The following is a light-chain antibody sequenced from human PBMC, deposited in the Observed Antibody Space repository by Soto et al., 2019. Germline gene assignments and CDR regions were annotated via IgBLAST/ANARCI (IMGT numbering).Light chain of an antibody. CDR3: QHRFNWPLT. CDR1: QSVSTF. Sequence: EIVLTQSPATLSLSPGERAILSCRASQSVSTFFAWYQQKPGQAPRLLIYDASERATGIPARFSGSGSGTDFTLTINILEPEDFSVYYCQHRFNWPLTFGGGTTVELK. J-gene: IGKJ4*01. CDR2: DAS. V-gene: IGKV3-11*01.